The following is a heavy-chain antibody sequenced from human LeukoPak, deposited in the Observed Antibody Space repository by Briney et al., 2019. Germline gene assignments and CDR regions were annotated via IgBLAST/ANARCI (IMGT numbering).Heavy chain of an antibody. CDR3: ACHAVRYSAYDREEDAFDI. CDR2: INHSGST. D-gene: IGHD5-12*01. Sequence: SETLSLTCTVSGGSFSGYYWTWIRQPPGKGLEWIGEINHSGSTKYNPSLKSRVTISVDTSTKQFFLRLTSVTAADTAVYYCACHAVRYSAYDREEDAFDIWGQGTMVTVSS. J-gene: IGHJ3*02. CDR1: GGSFSGYY. V-gene: IGHV4-34*01.